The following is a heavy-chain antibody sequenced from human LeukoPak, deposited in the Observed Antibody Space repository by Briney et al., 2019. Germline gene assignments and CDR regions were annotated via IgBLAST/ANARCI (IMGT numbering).Heavy chain of an antibody. Sequence: SETLSLTCTVSGGSISDYYWSWLRQPPGKGLEWIGYFYYSGTSRYNPSLKSRVTFSADTSENQLSLKLTSVTAADTAVYYCARHYYGDVYYFDFWGQGTLVTVSS. J-gene: IGHJ4*02. CDR3: ARHYYGDVYYFDF. CDR2: FYYSGTS. V-gene: IGHV4-59*08. D-gene: IGHD3-16*01. CDR1: GGSISDYY.